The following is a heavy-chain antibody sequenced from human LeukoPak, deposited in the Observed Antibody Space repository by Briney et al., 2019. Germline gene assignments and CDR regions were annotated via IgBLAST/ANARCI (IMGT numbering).Heavy chain of an antibody. V-gene: IGHV4-39*01. J-gene: IGHJ4*02. Sequence: SETLSLTCTVSGVSISSSSYYWGWIRQPPGKGLEWIGSIYYSGSTYYNPSLKSRVTISVDTSKNQFSLKLSSVTAADTAVYYCARAGYSSSWYGLRYWGQGTLVTVSS. CDR2: IYYSGST. CDR3: ARAGYSSSWYGLRY. D-gene: IGHD6-13*01. CDR1: GVSISSSSYY.